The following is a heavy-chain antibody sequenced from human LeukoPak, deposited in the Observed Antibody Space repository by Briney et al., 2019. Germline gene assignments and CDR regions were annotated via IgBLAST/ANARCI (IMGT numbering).Heavy chain of an antibody. V-gene: IGHV4-34*01. CDR3: ARGPILRFQYFQH. D-gene: IGHD4-17*01. Sequence: SETLSLTCAVYGGSFSGYYWSWIRHPPGKGLEWIGEINHSGSTNYNPSLKSRVTISVDTSKNQFSLKLSSVTAADTAVYYCARGPILRFQYFQHWGQGTLVTVSS. J-gene: IGHJ1*01. CDR2: INHSGST. CDR1: GGSFSGYY.